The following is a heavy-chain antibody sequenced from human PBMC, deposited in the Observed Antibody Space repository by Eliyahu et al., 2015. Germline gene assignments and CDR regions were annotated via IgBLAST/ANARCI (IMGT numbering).Heavy chain of an antibody. J-gene: IGHJ5*02. V-gene: IGHV3-48*01. CDR1: GFTFSSYS. D-gene: IGHD3-3*01. CDR2: ISSSSSTI. CDR3: ASTYDFWSGYLFDP. Sequence: EVQLVESGGGLVQPGGSLRLSCAASGFTFSSYSMNWVRQAPGKGLEWVSYISSSSSTIYYADSVKGRFTISRDNAKNSLYLQMNSLRAEDTAVYYCASTYDFWSGYLFDPWGQGTLVTVSS.